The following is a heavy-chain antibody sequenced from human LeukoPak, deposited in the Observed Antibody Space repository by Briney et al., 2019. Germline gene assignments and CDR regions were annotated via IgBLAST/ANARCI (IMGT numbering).Heavy chain of an antibody. CDR2: ISYDGSNK. CDR3: ATDILTPYYFDY. D-gene: IGHD2-21*01. Sequence: GRSLRLSCAASGFTFSSYAMHWVRQAPGKGLEWVAVISYDGSNKYYADSVKGRFTISRDNSKNTLYLQMNSLRAEDTAVYYCATDILTPYYFDYWGQGTLVTVSS. V-gene: IGHV3-30-3*01. CDR1: GFTFSSYA. J-gene: IGHJ4*02.